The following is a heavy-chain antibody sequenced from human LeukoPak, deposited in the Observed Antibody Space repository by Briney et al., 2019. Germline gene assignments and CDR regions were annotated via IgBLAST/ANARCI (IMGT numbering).Heavy chain of an antibody. J-gene: IGHJ6*03. CDR2: IYTSGST. CDR3: ARFHPPSYYYYYMDV. V-gene: IGHV4-61*02. Sequence: PSETLSLTCTVSGGSISSGSYYWSWIRQPAGKGLEWIGRIYTSGSTNYNPSLKSRVTISVDTSKNQFSLKLSSVTAADTAVYYCARFHPPSYYYYYMDVWGKGTTVTVSS. CDR1: GGSISSGSYY.